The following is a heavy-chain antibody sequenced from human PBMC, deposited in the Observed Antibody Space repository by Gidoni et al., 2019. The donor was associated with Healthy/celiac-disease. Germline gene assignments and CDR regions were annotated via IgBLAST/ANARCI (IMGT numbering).Heavy chain of an antibody. V-gene: IGHV4-34*01. CDR2: INHSGST. J-gene: IGHJ4*02. CDR3: ARVPRGDYSFDY. D-gene: IGHD4-17*01. CDR1: GGSFSGYY. Sequence: QVQLQQWGAGLLKPSETLSLTCAVYGGSFSGYYWSWIRQPPGKGLEWIGEINHSGSTNYNPSLKSRVTISVDTSKNQFSLKLSSVTAADTAVYYCARVPRGDYSFDYWGQGTLVTVSS.